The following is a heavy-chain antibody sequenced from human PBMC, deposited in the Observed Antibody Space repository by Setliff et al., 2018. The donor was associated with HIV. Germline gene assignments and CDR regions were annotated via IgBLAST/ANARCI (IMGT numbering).Heavy chain of an antibody. CDR3: ASSPHNYDILSGYRSRGGAFDI. CDR2: IYYSGST. J-gene: IGHJ3*02. D-gene: IGHD3-9*01. V-gene: IGHV4-59*01. CDR1: GGSISSYY. Sequence: SETLSLTCTVSGGSISSYYWSWIRQPPGKGLEWIGYIYYSGSTNYNPSLKSRVTISVDTSKNQFSLKLSSVTAADTAVYYCASSPHNYDILSGYRSRGGAFDIWGQGTMVTVSS.